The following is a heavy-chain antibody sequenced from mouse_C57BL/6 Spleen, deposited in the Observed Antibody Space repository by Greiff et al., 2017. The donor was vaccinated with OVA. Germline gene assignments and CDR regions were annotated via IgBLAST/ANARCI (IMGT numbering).Heavy chain of an antibody. Sequence: VQVVESGAELVRPGASVKLSCKASGYTFTDYYINWVKQRPGQGLEWIARIYPGSGNTYYNEKFKGKATLTAEKSSSTAYMQLSSLTSEDSAVYFCARLYYGSTYAMDYWGQGTSVTVSS. J-gene: IGHJ4*01. CDR2: IYPGSGNT. V-gene: IGHV1-76*01. D-gene: IGHD1-1*01. CDR1: GYTFTDYY. CDR3: ARLYYGSTYAMDY.